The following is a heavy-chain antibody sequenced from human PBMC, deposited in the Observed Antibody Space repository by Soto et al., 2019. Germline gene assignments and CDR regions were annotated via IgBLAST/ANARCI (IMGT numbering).Heavy chain of an antibody. J-gene: IGHJ6*02. CDR1: GFTFSSYD. D-gene: IGHD3-10*01. CDR2: IGTAGDT. Sequence: GGSLRLSCAASGFTFSSYDMHWVRQATGKGLEWVSAIGTAGDTYYPGSVKGRFTISRENAKNSLYLQMNSLRAEDTAVYYCAREASYGSGRYYYGMDVWGQGTTVTVSS. V-gene: IGHV3-13*01. CDR3: AREASYGSGRYYYGMDV.